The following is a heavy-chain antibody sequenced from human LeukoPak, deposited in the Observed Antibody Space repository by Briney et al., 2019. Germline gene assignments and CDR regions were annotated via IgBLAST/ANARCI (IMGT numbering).Heavy chain of an antibody. CDR2: ISYDGSNK. CDR3: ARDRPDYYDSSGIRPLDY. J-gene: IGHJ4*02. Sequence: PTGRSLRLSCAASGFTFSSYAMHWVRQAPGKGLEWVAVISYDGSNKYYADSVKGRFTISRDNAKNTLYLQMNSLRAEDTAVYYCARDRPDYYDSSGIRPLDYWGQGTLVTVSS. CDR1: GFTFSSYA. V-gene: IGHV3-30-3*01. D-gene: IGHD3-22*01.